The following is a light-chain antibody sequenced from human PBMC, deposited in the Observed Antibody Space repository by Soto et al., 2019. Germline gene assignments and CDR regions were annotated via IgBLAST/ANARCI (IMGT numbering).Light chain of an antibody. V-gene: IGKV1-5*01. CDR1: QSISSW. J-gene: IGKJ1*01. CDR2: DAS. CDR3: QQYSSYPT. Sequence: DIPMTQSPSTLSASVGDRVTITCRASQSISSWLAWYQQKPGKAPKLLIYDASSLESGVPSRFSGSGSGTEFTLTISSLQPDDFATYYCQQYSSYPTFGQGTKVEIK.